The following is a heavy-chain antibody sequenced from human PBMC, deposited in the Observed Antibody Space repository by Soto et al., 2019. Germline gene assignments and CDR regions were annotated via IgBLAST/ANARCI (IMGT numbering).Heavy chain of an antibody. Sequence: GSLRLSCAASGFTFSSYAMSWVRQAPGKGLEWVSAISGSGGSTYYADSVKGRFTISRDNSKNTLYLQMNSLRAVDTAVYYCAKEQWLVLGYGMDVWGQGTTVTVSS. V-gene: IGHV3-23*01. J-gene: IGHJ6*02. CDR3: AKEQWLVLGYGMDV. CDR1: GFTFSSYA. CDR2: ISGSGGST. D-gene: IGHD6-19*01.